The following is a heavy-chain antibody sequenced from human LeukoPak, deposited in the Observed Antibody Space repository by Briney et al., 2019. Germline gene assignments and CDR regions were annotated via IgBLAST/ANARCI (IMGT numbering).Heavy chain of an antibody. V-gene: IGHV3-30*04. CDR2: ISYDGSSK. J-gene: IGHJ5*02. CDR1: GFTFSNYA. Sequence: GGSLRLSCAASGFTFSNYAMHWVRQAPGKGLEWVAFISYDGSSKYYADSVKGRLTISRDNSENMMYLQMSSLRAEDTAVYYCARRGHDYGDSEWFDPWGQGTLVTVSS. CDR3: ARRGHDYGDSEWFDP. D-gene: IGHD4-17*01.